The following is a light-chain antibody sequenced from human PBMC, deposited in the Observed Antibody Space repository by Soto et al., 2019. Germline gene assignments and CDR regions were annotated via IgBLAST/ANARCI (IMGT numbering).Light chain of an antibody. J-gene: IGKJ4*01. V-gene: IGKV4-1*01. Sequence: DIVMTQFPDSLAVSLGERATINCKSSQSVLYSSNNKNYLAWYQQKPGQPPKLLIDWASTRESGVPDRFSGSGSGTDFTLTISSLQAEDVAVYSCQQYYSSPLTFGGGTKVEIK. CDR3: QQYYSSPLT. CDR2: WAS. CDR1: QSVLYSSNNKNY.